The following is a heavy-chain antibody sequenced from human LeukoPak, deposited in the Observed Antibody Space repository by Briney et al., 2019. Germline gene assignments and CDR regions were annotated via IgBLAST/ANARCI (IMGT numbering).Heavy chain of an antibody. CDR1: GGSISSGGYY. V-gene: IGHV4-31*03. J-gene: IGHJ4*02. CDR3: ARARGQLRPTYYFDY. D-gene: IGHD5-18*01. CDR2: IYYSGST. Sequence: SETLSLTCTVSGGSISSGGYYWSWIRQHPGKGLEWIGYIYYSGSTYYNPSLKSRVTISVDTSKNQFSLKLSSVTAADTAVYYCARARGQLRPTYYFDYWGQGTLVTVSS.